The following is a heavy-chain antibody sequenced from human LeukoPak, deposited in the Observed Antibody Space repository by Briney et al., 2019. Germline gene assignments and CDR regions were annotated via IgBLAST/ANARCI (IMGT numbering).Heavy chain of an antibody. CDR2: ISSSSSYI. CDR3: ARLGYCSSTSCSIDY. D-gene: IGHD2-2*01. V-gene: IGHV3-21*01. J-gene: IGHJ4*02. CDR1: GFTFSTYS. Sequence: GGSLRLSCAASGFTFSTYSMSWVRQAPGKGLEWVSSISSSSSYIYYADSVKGRFTISGDNAKNSLYLQMNSLRAEDTAVYYCARLGYCSSTSCSIDYWGQGTLVTVSS.